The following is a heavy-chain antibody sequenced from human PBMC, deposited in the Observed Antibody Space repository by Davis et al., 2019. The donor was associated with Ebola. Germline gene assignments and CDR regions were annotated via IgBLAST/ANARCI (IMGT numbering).Heavy chain of an antibody. CDR3: ARVYSAYYFDY. V-gene: IGHV3-21*01. D-gene: IGHD6-13*01. CDR1: GFIFSSYV. CDR2: LGTSADT. J-gene: IGHJ4*02. Sequence: GESLKISCAASGFIFSSYVMSWVRQAPGKGLEWVSTLGTSADTYYADSVKGRFTISRDNAKNSLSLQMNSLRAEDTAVYYCARVYSAYYFDYWGQGTLVTVSS.